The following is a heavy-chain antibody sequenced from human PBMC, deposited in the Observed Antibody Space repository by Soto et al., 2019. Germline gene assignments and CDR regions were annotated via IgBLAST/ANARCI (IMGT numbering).Heavy chain of an antibody. J-gene: IGHJ4*02. CDR3: ARSNVDWEDY. D-gene: IGHD3-9*01. Sequence: SETLSLTCTVSGGSISSYYWSWIRQPPGKGLEWIGYIYYSGSTNYNPSLKSRVTISVDTSKNQFSLKLSSVTAADTAVYYCARSNVDWEDYWGQGTLVTVSS. CDR1: GGSISSYY. V-gene: IGHV4-59*01. CDR2: IYYSGST.